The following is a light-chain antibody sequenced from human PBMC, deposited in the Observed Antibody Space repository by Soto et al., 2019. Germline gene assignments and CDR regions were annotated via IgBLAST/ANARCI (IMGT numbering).Light chain of an antibody. J-gene: IGKJ4*01. Sequence: EIVMTQSPATLSVSPGEITTLSCRASQSVGNNLAWYQQKPGQAPRLLIYGAYTRATGIPARFSGSGSGTDFTLTISSLQSEDVATYDCQKCGIAPFSFGGGTKVDIK. CDR3: QKCGIAPFS. CDR1: QSVGNN. V-gene: IGKV3-15*01. CDR2: GAY.